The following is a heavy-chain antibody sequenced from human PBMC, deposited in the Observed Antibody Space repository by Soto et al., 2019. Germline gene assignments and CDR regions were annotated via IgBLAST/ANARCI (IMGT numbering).Heavy chain of an antibody. V-gene: IGHV5-51*01. CDR1: GYSFTSYW. D-gene: IGHD3-10*01. CDR3: ARHSGGGFEFGTSYYYYMDV. CDR2: IYPGDSDT. Sequence: GESLKISCKGSGYSFTSYWIGWVRQMPGKGLEWMGIIYPGDSDTRYSPSFQGQVTISADKSISTAYLQWSSLKASDNAMYYCARHSGGGFEFGTSYYYYMDVWGKGTTVTVSS. J-gene: IGHJ6*03.